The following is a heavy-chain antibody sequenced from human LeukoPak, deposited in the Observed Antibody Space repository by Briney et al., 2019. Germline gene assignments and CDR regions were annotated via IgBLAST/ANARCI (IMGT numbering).Heavy chain of an antibody. D-gene: IGHD3-22*01. CDR2: IYYSGST. J-gene: IGHJ1*01. V-gene: IGHV4-31*03. CDR1: GGSISSGGYY. Sequence: KPSETLSLTCTVSGGSISSGGYYWSWIRQHPGKGLEWIGYIYYSGSTYYNPSLKSRVTISVDTSKNQFSLKLSSVTAADTAVYYCARDRGYYDSSGYYPEYFQHWGQGTLVTVSS. CDR3: ARDRGYYDSSGYYPEYFQH.